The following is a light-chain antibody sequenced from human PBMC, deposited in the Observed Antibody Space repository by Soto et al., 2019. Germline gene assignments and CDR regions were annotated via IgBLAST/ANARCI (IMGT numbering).Light chain of an antibody. J-gene: IGKJ4*01. CDR2: GAF. V-gene: IGKV3-15*01. Sequence: EIMMTQSPATLSVSPGERATLSCRASQSVSANLAWYQQKPGQAPRLLIYGAFTRATGIPARFSGSGSGTEFTLTISSLQSEDFAVYYCQQYNKWPVTFGGGTKVEIK. CDR1: QSVSAN. CDR3: QQYNKWPVT.